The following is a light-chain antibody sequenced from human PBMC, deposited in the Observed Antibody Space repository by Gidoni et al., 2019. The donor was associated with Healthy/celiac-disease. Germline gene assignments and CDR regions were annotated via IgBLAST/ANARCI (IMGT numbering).Light chain of an antibody. V-gene: IGLV1-47*02. CDR2: SNN. J-gene: IGLJ2*01. Sequence: QSVLTQPPSASGTPGQGVTIPCSGSSSNIGSNYVYWYQQLPGTAPKLLIYSNNQRPSGVPDRFSGSKSGTSASLAISGLRSEDEADYYCAAWDDSLSGPVFGGGTKLTVL. CDR3: AAWDDSLSGPV. CDR1: SSNIGSNY.